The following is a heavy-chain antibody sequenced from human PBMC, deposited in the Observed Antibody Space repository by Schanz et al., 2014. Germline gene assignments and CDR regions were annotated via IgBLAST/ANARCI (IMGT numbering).Heavy chain of an antibody. CDR3: ARDKGGYYPFDY. CDR2: ISLDGSNQ. V-gene: IGHV3-30*03. Sequence: QVQLVESGGGVVQPGGSLRLSCAASGFRLSTYGMHWVRQAPGKGLEWVAIISLDGSNQYYADSVKGRFTISRDNSKNTLYLQMNSLRAEDTAVYYCARDKGGYYPFDYWGQGTLISVSS. J-gene: IGHJ4*02. D-gene: IGHD3-3*01. CDR1: GFRLSTYG.